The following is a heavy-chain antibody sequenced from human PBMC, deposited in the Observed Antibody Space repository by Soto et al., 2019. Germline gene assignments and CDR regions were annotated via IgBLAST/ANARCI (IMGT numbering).Heavy chain of an antibody. CDR2: ISLSRSTI. CDR3: ARDSRSSSLGFPY. Sequence: EVQLVESGGGLVQPGGSLRLSCAASGFTFSSYGMNWVRQAPGKGLEWFSYISLSRSTIYYAGSVKGRFTISRDNAKNSLYLQMNSLRDEDTAVYYCARDSRSSSLGFPYWGQGTLVTVSS. CDR1: GFTFSSYG. D-gene: IGHD6-6*01. V-gene: IGHV3-48*02. J-gene: IGHJ4*02.